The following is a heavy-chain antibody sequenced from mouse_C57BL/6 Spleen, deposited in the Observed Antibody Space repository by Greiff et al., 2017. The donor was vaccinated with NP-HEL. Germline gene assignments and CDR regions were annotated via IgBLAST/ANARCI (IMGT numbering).Heavy chain of an antibody. CDR3: ARCYSVVAPGCAMDY. V-gene: IGHV1-19*01. CDR2: INPYNGGT. Sequence: EVQLVESGPVLVKPGASVKMSCKASGYTFTDYYMNWVKQSHGKSLEWIGVINPYNGGTSYNQKFKGKATLTVDKSSSTAYMELNSLTSEDSAVYYCARCYSVVAPGCAMDYWGQGTSVTVSS. J-gene: IGHJ4*01. D-gene: IGHD1-1*01. CDR1: GYTFTDYY.